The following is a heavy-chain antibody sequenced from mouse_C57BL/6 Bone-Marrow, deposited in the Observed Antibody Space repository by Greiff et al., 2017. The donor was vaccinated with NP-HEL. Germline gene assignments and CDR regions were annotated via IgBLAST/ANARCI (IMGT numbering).Heavy chain of an antibody. CDR3: TRSRLRDWYFDV. Sequence: VQLVESGAELVRPGASVTLSCKASGYTFTDYEMHWVKQTPVHGLEWIGAIDPETGGTAYNQKFKGKAILTADKSSSTAYMELRSLTSEDSAVYYCTRSRLRDWYFDVWGTGTTVTVSS. CDR2: IDPETGGT. V-gene: IGHV1-15*01. D-gene: IGHD2-4*01. CDR1: GYTFTDYE. J-gene: IGHJ1*03.